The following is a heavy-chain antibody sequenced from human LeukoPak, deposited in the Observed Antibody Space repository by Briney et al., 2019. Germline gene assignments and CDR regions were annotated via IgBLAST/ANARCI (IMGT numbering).Heavy chain of an antibody. V-gene: IGHV3-48*01. Sequence: GGSLRLSCAASGFTFSSYYMNWVRQAPGKGLEWVSYISSTSSTIHYADSVKGRFTISRDNAKNSLYLQMNTLRAEDTAVYYCARDQGCSSTSCYLFDYWGQGTLVTVSS. CDR1: GFTFSSYY. CDR3: ARDQGCSSTSCYLFDY. J-gene: IGHJ4*02. D-gene: IGHD2-2*01. CDR2: ISSTSSTI.